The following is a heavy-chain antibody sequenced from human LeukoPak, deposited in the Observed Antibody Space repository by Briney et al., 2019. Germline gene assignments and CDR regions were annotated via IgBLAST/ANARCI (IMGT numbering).Heavy chain of an antibody. D-gene: IGHD2-2*02. CDR2: ISGSGGST. V-gene: IGHV3-23*01. CDR3: ARGGSYCSSPRCYNTLGYFDL. CDR1: GFTLSSFG. J-gene: IGHJ2*01. Sequence: GGSLRLSCAASGFTLSSFGMNWVRQAPGKGLEWVSAISGSGGSTYYADSVKGRFTISRDNSKNTLYLQMNSLRAEDTAVYYCARGGSYCSSPRCYNTLGYFDLWGRGTLVTVSS.